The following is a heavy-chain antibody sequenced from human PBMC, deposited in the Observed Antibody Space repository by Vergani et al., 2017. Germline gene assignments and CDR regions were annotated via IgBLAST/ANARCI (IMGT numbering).Heavy chain of an antibody. CDR3: ARVDPIAVKRVSYYYYGMDV. J-gene: IGHJ6*02. D-gene: IGHD6-19*01. CDR2: FDPEDGET. Sequence: QVQLVQSGAEVKKPGASVKVSCKVSGYTLTELSMHWVRQAPGKGLEWMGGFDPEDGETIYAQKFQGRVTMTTDTSTSTAYMELRSLRSDDTAVYYCARVDPIAVKRVSYYYYGMDVWGQGTTVTVSS. CDR1: GYTLTELS. V-gene: IGHV1-24*01.